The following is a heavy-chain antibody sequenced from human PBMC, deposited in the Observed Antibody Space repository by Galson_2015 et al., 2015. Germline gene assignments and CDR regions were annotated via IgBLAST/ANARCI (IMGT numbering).Heavy chain of an antibody. CDR3: ARRGCSGDPCYEFDY. CDR2: TYYRSKWYN. Sequence: CAISGDSVSSNSAAWNWIRQSPSRGLEWLGRTYYRSKWYNDYAVSVKGRITINPDTSKNQFSLQLNSVTPEDTAVYYCARRGCSGDPCYEFDYWGQGTLVTVSS. J-gene: IGHJ4*02. D-gene: IGHD2-15*01. CDR1: GDSVSSNSAA. V-gene: IGHV6-1*01.